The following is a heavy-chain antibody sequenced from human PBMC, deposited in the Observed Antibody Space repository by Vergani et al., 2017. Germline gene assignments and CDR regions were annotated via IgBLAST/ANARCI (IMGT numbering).Heavy chain of an antibody. V-gene: IGHV3-23*01. D-gene: IGHD4-17*01. Sequence: EVQLLESGGGLVQPGGSLRLSCAASGFTFSSYAMSWVRQAPGKGLEWVSAISGSGGSTYYADSVKGRFTISRDNSKNSLYLQMNSLRAEDTALYYCAADYGDYGHFDYWGQGTLVTVSS. CDR3: AADYGDYGHFDY. CDR2: ISGSGGST. J-gene: IGHJ4*02. CDR1: GFTFSSYA.